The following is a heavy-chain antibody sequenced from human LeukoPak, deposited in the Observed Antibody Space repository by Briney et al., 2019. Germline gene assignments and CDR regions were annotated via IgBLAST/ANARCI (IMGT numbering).Heavy chain of an antibody. D-gene: IGHD2-15*01. J-gene: IGHJ4*02. CDR3: ARGAQSCSGGTCNDY. Sequence: RTGGSLRLSCAASGFTFSDYYMSWLRQAPAKGLEWVSYIIGSSTFTNYADSVKGRFTISRDNAKNSLYLQMNSLRAEDTAVYYCARGAQSCSGGTCNDYWGQGTLVTVSS. CDR1: GFTFSDYY. CDR2: IIGSSTFT. V-gene: IGHV3-11*05.